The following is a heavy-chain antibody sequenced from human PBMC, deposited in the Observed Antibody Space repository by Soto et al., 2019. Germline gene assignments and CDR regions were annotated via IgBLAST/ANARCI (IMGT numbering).Heavy chain of an antibody. D-gene: IGHD6-13*01. Sequence: SETLSLTCTVSGGSISSYYWSWIRQPPGKGLEWIGYIYYSGSTNYNPSLKSRVTISVDTSKNQFSLKLSSVTAADTAVYYCARGAGITPYNWFDPRGQGTPVTVSS. CDR3: ARGAGITPYNWFDP. J-gene: IGHJ5*02. CDR2: IYYSGST. CDR1: GGSISSYY. V-gene: IGHV4-59*01.